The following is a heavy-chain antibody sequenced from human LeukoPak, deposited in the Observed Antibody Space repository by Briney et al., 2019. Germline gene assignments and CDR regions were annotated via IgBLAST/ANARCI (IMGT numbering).Heavy chain of an antibody. D-gene: IGHD3-10*02. V-gene: IGHV3-30*18. CDR3: AELGITMIGGV. CDR1: GFTFSNYG. Sequence: GGSLRLSCAASGFTFSNYGMHWVRQAPGKGLEWVAVISYDGSNKYYADSVKGRFTISRDNAKNSLYLQMNSLRAEDTAVYYCAELGITMIGGVWGKGTTVTISS. J-gene: IGHJ6*04. CDR2: ISYDGSNK.